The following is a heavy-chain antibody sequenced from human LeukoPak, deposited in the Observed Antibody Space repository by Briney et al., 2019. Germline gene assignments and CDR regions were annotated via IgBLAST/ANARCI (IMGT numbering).Heavy chain of an antibody. CDR3: ARSRGIVVVITGFDY. CDR1: GFTFSSYE. Sequence: GGSLRLSCAASGFTFSSYEMNWVRQAPGKGLEWVSYISSSGSTIYYADSVKGRFTIYRDNAKNSLYLQMNSLSAEDTAVYYCARSRGIVVVITGFDYWGQGTLVTVSS. D-gene: IGHD3-22*01. J-gene: IGHJ4*02. V-gene: IGHV3-48*03. CDR2: ISSSGSTI.